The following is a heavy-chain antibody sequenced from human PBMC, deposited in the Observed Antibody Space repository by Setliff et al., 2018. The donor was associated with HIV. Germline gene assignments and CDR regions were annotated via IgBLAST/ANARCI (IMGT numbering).Heavy chain of an antibody. J-gene: IGHJ4*02. D-gene: IGHD6-6*01. CDR1: GFSFSSYG. Sequence: PGGSLRLSCAASGFSFSSYGMHWVRQAPGKGLEWVAVIWNDGSNKYYADSVKGRFTISRDNSKNTLYLQMNSLRAEDTAVSYCAKAVAQQFVSFFDHWGQGTLVTVSS. CDR3: AKAVAQQFVSFFDH. V-gene: IGHV3-33*06. CDR2: IWNDGSNK.